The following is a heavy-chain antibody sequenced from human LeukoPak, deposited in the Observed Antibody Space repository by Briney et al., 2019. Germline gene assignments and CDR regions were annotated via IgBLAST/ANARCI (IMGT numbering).Heavy chain of an antibody. J-gene: IGHJ6*02. V-gene: IGHV4-30-2*01. D-gene: IGHD3-10*01. CDR2: IYHSGST. Sequence: SETLSLTCAVSGGSISSGGYSWSWIRQPPGKGLEWIGYIYHSGSTYYNPSLKSRVTISVDRSKNQFSLKLSSVTAADTAVYHCARGQGSGEVYYYYGMDVWGQGTAVTVSS. CDR1: GGSISSGGYS. CDR3: ARGQGSGEVYYYYGMDV.